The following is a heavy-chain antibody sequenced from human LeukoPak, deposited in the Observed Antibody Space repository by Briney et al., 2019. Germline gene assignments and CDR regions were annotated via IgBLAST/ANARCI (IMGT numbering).Heavy chain of an antibody. Sequence: SETLSLTCTVSGGSISSYYWSWIRQPPGKGLEWIGYIYYSGSTNYNPSLKSRVTISVDTSKNQFSLKLSSVTAADTAVYYCARLAISGIVGATSWYFDYWGQGTPVTVSS. CDR1: GGSISSYY. D-gene: IGHD1-26*01. V-gene: IGHV4-59*08. CDR3: ARLAISGIVGATSWYFDY. CDR2: IYYSGST. J-gene: IGHJ4*02.